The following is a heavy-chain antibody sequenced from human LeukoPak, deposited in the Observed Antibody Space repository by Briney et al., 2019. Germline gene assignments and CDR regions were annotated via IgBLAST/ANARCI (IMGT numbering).Heavy chain of an antibody. CDR1: GFTLTSYA. D-gene: IGHD3-3*01. CDR2: ISGSGGRT. V-gene: IGHV3-23*01. CDR3: ARVKGNYDFWSGYLYYYYYYMDV. J-gene: IGHJ6*03. Sequence: GGSLRLSCAASGFTLTSYAMSWVRQAPGKGLEWVSSISGSGGRTYYADSVKGRFTISRDNSKNTLYLQMNSLRAEDTAVYYCARVKGNYDFWSGYLYYYYYYMDVWGKGTTVTVSS.